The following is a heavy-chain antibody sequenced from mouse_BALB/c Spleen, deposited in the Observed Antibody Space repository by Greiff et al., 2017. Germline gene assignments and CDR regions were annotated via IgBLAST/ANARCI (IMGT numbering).Heavy chain of an antibody. CDR3: ARDGDGNYGYFDY. J-gene: IGHJ2*01. CDR2: INSNGGST. D-gene: IGHD2-1*01. V-gene: IGHV5-6-3*01. CDR1: GFTFSSYG. Sequence: EVKLVESGGGLVQPGGSLKLSCAASGFTFSSYGMSWVRQTPDKRLELVATINSNGGSTYYPDSVKGRFTISRDNAKNTLYLQMSSLKSEDTAMYYCARDGDGNYGYFDYWGQGTTLTVSS.